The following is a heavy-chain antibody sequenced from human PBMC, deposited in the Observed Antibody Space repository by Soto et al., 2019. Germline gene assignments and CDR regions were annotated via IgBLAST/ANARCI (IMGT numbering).Heavy chain of an antibody. CDR3: ARRNTSGYLRYFDS. J-gene: IGHJ4*02. CDR1: GGTFSSYP. V-gene: IGHV1-69*10. Sequence: VASVKVSCKVSGGTFSSYPITWVRQAPGQGLEWMGGTFPIIDRGNYAQKFQGRLTITTDKSTNTAYMELSSLRSEDTAVYYCARRNTSGYLRYFDSWGKGTLVTVSS. CDR2: TFPIIDRG. D-gene: IGHD3-22*01.